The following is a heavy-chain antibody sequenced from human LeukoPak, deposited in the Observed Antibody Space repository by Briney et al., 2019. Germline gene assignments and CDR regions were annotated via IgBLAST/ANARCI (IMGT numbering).Heavy chain of an antibody. CDR3: AREITIFGVVTRRAFDI. J-gene: IGHJ3*02. D-gene: IGHD3-3*01. Sequence: GGSLRLSCAASGFTFSSYDMHWVRQATGKGLEWVSAIGTAGDTYYPGSVKGRFTISRENAKNTLYLQMNSLRAEDTAVYYCAREITIFGVVTRRAFDIWGQGTMVTVSS. V-gene: IGHV3-13*01. CDR1: GFTFSSYD. CDR2: IGTAGDT.